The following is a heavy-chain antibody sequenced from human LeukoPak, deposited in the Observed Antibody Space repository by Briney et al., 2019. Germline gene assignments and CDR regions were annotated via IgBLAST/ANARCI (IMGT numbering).Heavy chain of an antibody. Sequence: SETLSLTCAVYGGSFSGYYWSWIRQPPGKGLEWIGEINHSGSTNYKPSLKSRVTISVDTSKNQFSLKLSSVTAADTAVYYCASQLHYYDSSGYDYWGQGTLVTVSS. D-gene: IGHD3-22*01. CDR2: INHSGST. J-gene: IGHJ4*02. V-gene: IGHV4-34*01. CDR1: GGSFSGYY. CDR3: ASQLHYYDSSGYDY.